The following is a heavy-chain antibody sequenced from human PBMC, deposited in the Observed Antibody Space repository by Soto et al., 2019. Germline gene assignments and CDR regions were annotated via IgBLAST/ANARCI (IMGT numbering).Heavy chain of an antibody. Sequence: ASVKVSCKASGYTFTIYDINWVRQATGQGLEWMGWMNPNSGNTGYAQKFQGRVTMTRNTSISTAYMELSSLRSEDTAVYYCARALTIFGVVIMAYWGQGTLVTVSS. D-gene: IGHD3-3*01. CDR1: GYTFTIYD. CDR2: MNPNSGNT. J-gene: IGHJ4*02. CDR3: ARALTIFGVVIMAY. V-gene: IGHV1-8*01.